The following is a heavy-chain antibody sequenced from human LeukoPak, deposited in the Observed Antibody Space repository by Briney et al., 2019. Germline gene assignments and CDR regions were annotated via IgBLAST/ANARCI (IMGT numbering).Heavy chain of an antibody. J-gene: IGHJ4*02. V-gene: IGHV3-48*04. CDR3: VREVGRPKTFYFDS. CDR2: ISETI. CDR1: GFTFSSYG. Sequence: PGGSLRLSCATSGFTFSSYGMSWVRQAPGKGLEWVAHISETIYYADSVQGRFTISRDNAKNSLYLQMSNLRVDDTAMYYCVREVGRPKTFYFDSWGRGTPVTVSS. D-gene: IGHD3-16*01.